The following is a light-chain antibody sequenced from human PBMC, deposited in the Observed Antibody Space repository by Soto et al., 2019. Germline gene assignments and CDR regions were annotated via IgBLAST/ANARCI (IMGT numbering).Light chain of an antibody. CDR3: QQYGSSPPYP. J-gene: IGKJ2*01. Sequence: EIVLTQSPGTLSLSPGERATLSCRASQSVSSSYLAWYQQKPGQAPSLLIYGASRRATDIPDRFSGSGSGTDFTLTISRLEPEDSAVYYCQQYGSSPPYPLGQATKLEIK. CDR1: QSVSSSY. V-gene: IGKV3-20*01. CDR2: GAS.